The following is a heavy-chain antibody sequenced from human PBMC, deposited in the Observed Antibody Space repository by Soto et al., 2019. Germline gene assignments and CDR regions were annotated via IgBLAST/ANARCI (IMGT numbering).Heavy chain of an antibody. CDR3: ARAGSRGSRRTPIDYGLDV. V-gene: IGHV1-2*02. D-gene: IGHD2-15*01. CDR1: GYTFTGYY. J-gene: IGHJ6*02. CDR2: INPNTGGT. Sequence: ASVKVSCKAFGYTFTGYYVHWVRQAPGQGLEWMGWINPNTGGTNSAQKFQGRLTVTRDTSISTAYMELSRLTSDDTAMYYCARAGSRGSRRTPIDYGLDVWGQGTTVTVSS.